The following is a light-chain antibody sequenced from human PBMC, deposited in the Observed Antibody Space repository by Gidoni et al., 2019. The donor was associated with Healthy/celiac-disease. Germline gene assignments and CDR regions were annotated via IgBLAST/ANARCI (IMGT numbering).Light chain of an antibody. CDR2: DAS. CDR3: QQRSNWPPGIFT. J-gene: IGKJ3*01. CDR1: QSVSSY. Sequence: EIVLTQSPATLSLSPGERATLSCRASQSVSSYLDWYQQKPGQAPRLLIYDASNMATCIPARFSGSVSWTDFTLTISSLEPEDFAVYYCQQRSNWPPGIFTFGPGTKVDIK. V-gene: IGKV3-11*01.